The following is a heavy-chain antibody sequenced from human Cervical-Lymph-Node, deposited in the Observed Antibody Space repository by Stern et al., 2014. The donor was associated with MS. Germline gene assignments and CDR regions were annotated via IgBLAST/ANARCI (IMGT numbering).Heavy chain of an antibody. CDR3: ARDQGGIADS. Sequence: QVQLVHSGAEVKKPGSSGKVSCKASGGSFSMDSISWVRQAPGQGLEWMGELTPMFGTSNYAQKFQGRVTTTADVSTSTAYMELTSLRSEDTAVYFCARDQGGIADSWGQGTLVIVSS. CDR2: LTPMFGTS. J-gene: IGHJ4*02. D-gene: IGHD6-13*01. V-gene: IGHV1-69*12. CDR1: GGSFSMDS.